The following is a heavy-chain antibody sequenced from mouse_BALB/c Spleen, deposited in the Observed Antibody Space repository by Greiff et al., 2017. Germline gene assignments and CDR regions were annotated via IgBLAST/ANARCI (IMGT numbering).Heavy chain of an antibody. CDR1: GYTFTSYW. V-gene: IGHV1-69*02. Sequence: QVQLQQPGAELVRPGASVKLSCKASGYTFTSYWINWVKQRPGQGLEWIGNIYPSDSYTNYNQKFKDKATLTVDKSSCTAYMQLSSPTSEDSAVYYCTRDYGSSYHYAMDYWGQGTSVTVSS. D-gene: IGHD1-1*01. J-gene: IGHJ4*01. CDR2: IYPSDSYT. CDR3: TRDYGSSYHYAMDY.